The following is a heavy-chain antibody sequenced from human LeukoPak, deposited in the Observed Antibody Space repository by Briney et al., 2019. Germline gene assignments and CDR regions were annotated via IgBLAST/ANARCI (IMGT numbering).Heavy chain of an antibody. CDR3: ARDRDVVVPEIPMLDWFDP. V-gene: IGHV4-39*07. J-gene: IGHJ5*02. D-gene: IGHD2-2*01. Sequence: TSETLSLTCTVSGGSISSSSYYWGWIRQPPGKGLEWIGSIYYSGSTYYNPSLKSRVTISVDTSKNQFSLKLSSVTAADTAVYYCARDRDVVVPEIPMLDWFDPWGQGTLVTVSS. CDR1: GGSISSSSYY. CDR2: IYYSGST.